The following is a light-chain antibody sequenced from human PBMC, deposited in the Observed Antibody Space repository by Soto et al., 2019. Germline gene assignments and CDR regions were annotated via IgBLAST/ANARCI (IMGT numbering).Light chain of an antibody. CDR3: QQYNNWPPTWT. CDR2: GAS. J-gene: IGKJ1*01. V-gene: IGKV3-15*01. Sequence: EIVMTQSPATLSVSPGERATLXXXXXQSVSSNLAWYQQKPGQAPRLLIYGASTRATGIPARFSGSGSGTEFTLTISSLQSEDFAVYYCQQYNNWPPTWTFGQGTKVDIK. CDR1: QSVSSN.